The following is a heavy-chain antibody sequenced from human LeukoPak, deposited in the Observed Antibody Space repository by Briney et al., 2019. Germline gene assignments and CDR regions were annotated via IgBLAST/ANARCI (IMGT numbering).Heavy chain of an antibody. CDR3: ARGTLTMVRGVIGWFDP. V-gene: IGHV1-46*01. J-gene: IGHJ5*02. Sequence: ASVKVSCKASGYTFTSYYMHWVRQAPGQGLEWMGIINPSGGSTSYAQKFQGRVTMTRDTSTGTVYMELSSLRSEDTAVYYCARGTLTMVRGVIGWFDPWGQGTLVTVSS. CDR1: GYTFTSYY. CDR2: INPSGGST. D-gene: IGHD3-10*01.